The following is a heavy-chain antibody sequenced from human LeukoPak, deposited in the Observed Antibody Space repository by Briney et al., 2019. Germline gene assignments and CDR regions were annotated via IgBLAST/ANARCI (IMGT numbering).Heavy chain of an antibody. CDR2: IYTSGST. D-gene: IGHD2-2*01. Sequence: PSETLSLTCTVSGGSISSSNYYWNWIRQPAGKGLEWIGRIYTSGSTNYNPSLKSRVTISVDTSKNQFSLRLSSVTAADTAVYYCARGGGDIVVVPAAMQDFDYWGQGTLVTVSS. CDR3: ARGGGDIVVVPAAMQDFDY. CDR1: GGSISSSNYY. J-gene: IGHJ4*02. V-gene: IGHV4-61*02.